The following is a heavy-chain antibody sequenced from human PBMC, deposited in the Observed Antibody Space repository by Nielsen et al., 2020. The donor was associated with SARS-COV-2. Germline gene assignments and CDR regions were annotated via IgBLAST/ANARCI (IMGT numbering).Heavy chain of an antibody. V-gene: IGHV3-74*01. J-gene: IGHJ4*02. CDR1: GFTFSNYW. D-gene: IGHD1-26*01. CDR2: INADGSST. CDR3: VRADGS. Sequence: GESLKISCAASGFTFSNYWMHWVRQVPGKGLVWVSRINADGSSTSYADYVKGRFTISRDNTKNTLYLQMNSLRVEDTAVYYCVRADGSWGQGTLVTVSS.